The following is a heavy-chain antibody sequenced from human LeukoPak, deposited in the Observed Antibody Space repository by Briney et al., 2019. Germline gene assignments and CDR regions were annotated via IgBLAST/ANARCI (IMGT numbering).Heavy chain of an antibody. V-gene: IGHV4-34*01. J-gene: IGHJ4*02. CDR3: ARVSVYYFDY. CDR2: INHSGST. D-gene: IGHD2-8*01. CDR1: GVSINNYY. Sequence: SETLSLTCTVSGVSINNYYWSWIRQPPGKGLEWIGEINHSGSTNYNPSLKSRVTISVDTSKNQFSLKLSSVTAADTAVYYCARVSVYYFDYWGQGTLVTVSS.